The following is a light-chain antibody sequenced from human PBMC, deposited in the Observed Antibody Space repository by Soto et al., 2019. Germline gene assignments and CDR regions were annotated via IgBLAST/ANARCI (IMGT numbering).Light chain of an antibody. CDR1: QSVSSN. J-gene: IGKJ2*01. V-gene: IGKV3-15*01. CDR2: AAS. Sequence: EIVMTQSPATLSVSPGERATLSCRASQSVSSNLAWYQHKPGQAPRLIIYAASTRATGVPARFSGSGSGTEFTLTISSLQSVDFAVYYCQQYKNWYTFGQGTKLEIK. CDR3: QQYKNWYT.